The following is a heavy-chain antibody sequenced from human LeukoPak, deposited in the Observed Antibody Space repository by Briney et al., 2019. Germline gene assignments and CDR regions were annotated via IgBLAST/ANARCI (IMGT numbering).Heavy chain of an antibody. J-gene: IGHJ4*02. CDR2: IRYDGSNT. V-gene: IGHV3-30*02. D-gene: IGHD3-10*01. CDR3: AKSYGSGSIDF. Sequence: RSGGSLRFSCAASGFTFSSFGMHWVRQAPGKGLEWVAFIRYDGSNTYYADSVKGRFTISRDNAKNTLYLQMNSLRVEDTSVFYCAKSYGSGSIDFWGQGTLVTVSS. CDR1: GFTFSSFG.